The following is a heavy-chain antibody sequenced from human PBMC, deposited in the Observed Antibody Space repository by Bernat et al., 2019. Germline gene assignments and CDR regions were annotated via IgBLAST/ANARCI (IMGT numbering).Heavy chain of an antibody. J-gene: IGHJ3*02. CDR2: ISYDGSNK. D-gene: IGHD4-17*01. CDR1: GFTFSSYA. Sequence: QVQLVESGGGVVQSGRSLRLSCAASGFTFSSYAMHWVRQAPGKGLEWVAVISYDGSNKYYADSVKGRFTISRDNSKNTLYLQMNSLRAEDTAVYYCARGEDGDYVDAFDIWGQGTMVTVSS. V-gene: IGHV3-30-3*01. CDR3: ARGEDGDYVDAFDI.